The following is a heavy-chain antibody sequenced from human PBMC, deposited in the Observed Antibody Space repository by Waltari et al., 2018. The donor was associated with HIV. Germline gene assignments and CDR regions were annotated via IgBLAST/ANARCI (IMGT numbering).Heavy chain of an antibody. V-gene: IGHV3-23*01. Sequence: VKVLESGVALVQPGGSLRLSCAPSGFTLTIYCMRWVRQAPGKGLDVVSTISGSGGSTYYADAVKGRFTVSRDNSKNTLYLQMNSLRAEDTAVYFCVKEHQYSHSWYSYYGMDVWGQGTTVTVSS. CDR2: ISGSGGST. D-gene: IGHD6-13*01. J-gene: IGHJ6*02. CDR3: VKEHQYSHSWYSYYGMDV. CDR1: GFTLTIYC.